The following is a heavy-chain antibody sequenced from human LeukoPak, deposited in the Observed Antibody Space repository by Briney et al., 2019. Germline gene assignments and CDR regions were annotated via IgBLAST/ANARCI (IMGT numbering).Heavy chain of an antibody. Sequence: SETLSLTCTVSSGSISSYYWSWIRQPPGKGLEWIGHIYGSGSTNYNPSLKSRVTLSVDTSKNQFSLKLSSVTAADTAVYYCAREGTSGTHFNWFDPWGQGTLVTVSS. V-gene: IGHV4-59*01. J-gene: IGHJ5*02. D-gene: IGHD1-1*01. CDR2: IYGSGST. CDR1: SGSISSYY. CDR3: AREGTSGTHFNWFDP.